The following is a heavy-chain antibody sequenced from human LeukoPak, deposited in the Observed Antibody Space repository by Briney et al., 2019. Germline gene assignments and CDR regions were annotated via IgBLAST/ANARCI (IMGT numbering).Heavy chain of an antibody. Sequence: SETLSLTCTVSGGSISSYYWSWIRQPPGKGLEWIWYIYYSGSTNYNPSLKSRVTISVDTSKNQFSLKLSSVTAADTAVYYCARVLSTVTTPMAYWYFDLWGRGTLVTVSS. CDR1: GGSISSYY. D-gene: IGHD4-17*01. CDR2: IYYSGST. V-gene: IGHV4-59*01. J-gene: IGHJ2*01. CDR3: ARVLSTVTTPMAYWYFDL.